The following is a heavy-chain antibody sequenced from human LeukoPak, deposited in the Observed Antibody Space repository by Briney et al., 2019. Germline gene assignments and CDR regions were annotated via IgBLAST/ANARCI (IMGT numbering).Heavy chain of an antibody. V-gene: IGHV3-30*02. Sequence: PGGSLRLSCAASGFILNNYYMHWVRQAPGKGLEWVASIQNGGGNQYYVDSVKGRFTISRDNSKNTLYLQMNSQRTEDTAVYYCAKREAVAAMSDFYYWGQGTLVTVSS. D-gene: IGHD6-19*01. J-gene: IGHJ4*02. CDR3: AKREAVAAMSDFYY. CDR1: GFILNNYY. CDR2: IQNGGGNQ.